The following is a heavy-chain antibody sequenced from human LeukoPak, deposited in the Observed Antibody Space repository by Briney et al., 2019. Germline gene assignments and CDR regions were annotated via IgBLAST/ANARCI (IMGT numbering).Heavy chain of an antibody. CDR3: AGGAAHVIDL. CDR1: GFTFSEYY. V-gene: IGHV3-11*01. D-gene: IGHD6-13*01. J-gene: IGHJ6*01. Sequence: PGGSLRLSCAASGFTFSEYYMNWVRQAPGKGLEWVSYISGVYDNIFYGDSVKGRFTISRDNAKKSVYLQMNSLRAEDTAVYYCAGGAAHVIDLWGQGPTVSVSS. CDR2: ISGVYDNI.